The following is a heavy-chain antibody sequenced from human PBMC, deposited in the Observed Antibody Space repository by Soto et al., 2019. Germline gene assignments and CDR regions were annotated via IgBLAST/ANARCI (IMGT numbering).Heavy chain of an antibody. CDR1: GFTFSSYA. CDR2: ISYDGSNK. J-gene: IGHJ4*02. D-gene: IGHD2-15*01. Sequence: QVQLVESGGGVVQPGRSLRLSCAASGFTFSSYAMHWVRQAPGKGLEWVAVISYDGSNKYYADSVKGRFTISRDNSKNTLYLQMNSLRAEDTAVYYCATPNPEVAATYFDYWGQGTLVTVSS. CDR3: ATPNPEVAATYFDY. V-gene: IGHV3-30-3*01.